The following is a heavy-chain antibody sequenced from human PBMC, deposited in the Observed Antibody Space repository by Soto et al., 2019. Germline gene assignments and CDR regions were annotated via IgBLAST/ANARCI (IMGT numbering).Heavy chain of an antibody. CDR2: IKQDGSEK. CDR1: GFTFSSYW. Sequence: EVQLVESGGGLVQPGGSLRLSCAASGFTFSSYWMSWVRQAPGKGLEWVANIKQDGSEKYYVDSVKGRFTISRDNAQNSLSLQMTSLRAEDTAVYYCARDHYYYYYMEVWGKGTTVTVSS. CDR3: ARDHYYYYYMEV. J-gene: IGHJ6*03. V-gene: IGHV3-7*01.